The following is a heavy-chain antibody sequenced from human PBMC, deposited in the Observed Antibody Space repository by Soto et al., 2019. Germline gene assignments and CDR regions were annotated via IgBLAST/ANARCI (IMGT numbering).Heavy chain of an antibody. CDR2: ISASGGST. V-gene: IGHV3-23*01. J-gene: IGHJ6*03. CDR1: GFTFSSYA. CDR3: ATVPVHRNRPYDFWSGYSFPSYYYYYMDV. Sequence: GGSLRLSCAASGFTFSSYAMSWVRQAPGKGLEWVSAISASGGSTYYADSVKGRFTISRDNSKNTLYLQMNSLRAEDTAVYCCATVPVHRNRPYDFWSGYSFPSYYYYYMDVWGKGTTVTVSS. D-gene: IGHD3-3*01.